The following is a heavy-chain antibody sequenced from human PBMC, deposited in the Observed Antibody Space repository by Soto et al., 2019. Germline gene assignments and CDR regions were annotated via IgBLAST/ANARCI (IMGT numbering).Heavy chain of an antibody. CDR2: ISWNSGSI. D-gene: IGHD3-10*01. Sequence: EVQLVESGGGLVQPGRSLRLSCAASGFTFDDYAMHWVRQAPGKGLEWVSGISWNSGSIGYADSVKGRFTISRDNAKNSLDLQMNSLRAEDTALYYCAKGVVRGVIDYWGQGTLVTVSS. V-gene: IGHV3-9*01. CDR3: AKGVVRGVIDY. J-gene: IGHJ4*02. CDR1: GFTFDDYA.